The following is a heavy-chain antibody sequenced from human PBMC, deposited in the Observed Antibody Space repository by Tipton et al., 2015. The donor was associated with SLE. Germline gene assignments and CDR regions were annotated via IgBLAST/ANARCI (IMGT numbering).Heavy chain of an antibody. CDR3: ARSAEYFKD. V-gene: IGHV4-61*08. CDR1: GGSISSGDYY. J-gene: IGHJ1*01. CDR2: IYYSGNT. Sequence: TLSLTCTVSGGSISSGDYYWSWIRQPPGKGLEWIGYIYYSGNTNYNPSLKSRVRMSVDTSKNQISLKLNSVIAADTAVYYCARSAEYFKDWGQGTLVTVSS.